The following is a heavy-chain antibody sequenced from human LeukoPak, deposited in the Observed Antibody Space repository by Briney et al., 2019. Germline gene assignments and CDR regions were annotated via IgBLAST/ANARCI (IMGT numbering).Heavy chain of an antibody. CDR3: AMGEEDIVVVPAAIIDY. J-gene: IGHJ4*02. Sequence: GGSLRLSCTISGFTFSSYWMHWVRQAPGKGLVWVSRINLEGSSTNYADSVKGRFTISRDNAKNTLYLQMNSLRAEDTAVYYCAMGEEDIVVVPAAIIDYWGQGTLVTVSS. V-gene: IGHV3-74*01. CDR2: INLEGSST. D-gene: IGHD2-2*02. CDR1: GFTFSSYW.